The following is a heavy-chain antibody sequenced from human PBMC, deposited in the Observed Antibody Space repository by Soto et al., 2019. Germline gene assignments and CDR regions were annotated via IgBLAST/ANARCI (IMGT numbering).Heavy chain of an antibody. CDR2: IIPIFGTA. CDR3: ARLRSDGDYVYYYYYGMDV. Sequence: GASVKVSCKASGGNFSSYAISWVRQAPGQGLEWMGGIIPIFGTANYAQKFQGRVTITADESTSTAYMELSSLKASDTAMYYCARLRSDGDYVYYYYYGMDVWGQGTTVTVSS. V-gene: IGHV1-69*13. CDR1: GGNFSSYA. D-gene: IGHD4-17*01. J-gene: IGHJ6*02.